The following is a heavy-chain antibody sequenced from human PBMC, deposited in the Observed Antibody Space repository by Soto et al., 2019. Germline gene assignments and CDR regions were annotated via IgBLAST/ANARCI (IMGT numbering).Heavy chain of an antibody. Sequence: QVQMVEAGGGVVQPGGSLRLSCAASGFTVSRHGMHWVRQAPGKGLEWVAVIWYDGSNRYYADSVKGRFTNSKDNSKNTLYLEMNTLRPEDTAIYYCAAATTWNFHFPYWGQGTQVTVSS. CDR2: IWYDGSNR. V-gene: IGHV3-33*01. CDR1: GFTVSRHG. D-gene: IGHD1-7*01. CDR3: AAATTWNFHFPY. J-gene: IGHJ4*02.